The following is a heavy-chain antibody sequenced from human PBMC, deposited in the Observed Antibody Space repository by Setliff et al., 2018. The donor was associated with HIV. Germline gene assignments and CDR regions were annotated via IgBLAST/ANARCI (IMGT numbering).Heavy chain of an antibody. Sequence: ASVKVSCKASGYAFSTYDINWGRQATGRGLEWMGWMNPNSGNTGYAQQFQGRITMTRNSSISTAYMDLSSLRSEDTAVYYCAIRREVVAAATTRRGLDIWGQGTMVTVSS. CDR3: AIRREVVAAATTRRGLDI. CDR2: MNPNSGNT. J-gene: IGHJ3*02. V-gene: IGHV1-8*02. CDR1: GYAFSTYD. D-gene: IGHD2-15*01.